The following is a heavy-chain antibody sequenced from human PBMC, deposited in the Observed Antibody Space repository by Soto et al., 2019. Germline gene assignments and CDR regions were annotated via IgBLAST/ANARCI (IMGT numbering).Heavy chain of an antibody. CDR2: ISGSGGST. V-gene: IGHV3-23*01. CDR3: AKSVGIVLMVYAQYYFDY. Sequence: GGSLRLSCAASGFTFSRYAMSWVRQAPGKGLEWVSAISGSGGSTYYADSVKGRFTISRDNSKNTLYLQMNSLRAEDTAVYYCAKSVGIVLMVYAQYYFDYWGQGTLVTVSS. J-gene: IGHJ4*02. CDR1: GFTFSRYA. D-gene: IGHD2-8*01.